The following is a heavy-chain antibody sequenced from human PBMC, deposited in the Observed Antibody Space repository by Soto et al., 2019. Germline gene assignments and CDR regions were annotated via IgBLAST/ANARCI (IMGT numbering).Heavy chain of an antibody. CDR2: IYHSGST. D-gene: IGHD3-10*01. V-gene: IGHV4-38-2*02. CDR3: ARDMDYYGSGNHNWFDP. J-gene: IGHJ5*02. Sequence: SLTCAVSGYSISSGYYWGWIRQPPGKGLEWIGSIYHSGSTYYNPSLKSRVTISVDTSKNQFSLKLSSVTAADTAVYYCARDMDYYGSGNHNWFDPWGQGTLVTVSS. CDR1: GYSISSGYY.